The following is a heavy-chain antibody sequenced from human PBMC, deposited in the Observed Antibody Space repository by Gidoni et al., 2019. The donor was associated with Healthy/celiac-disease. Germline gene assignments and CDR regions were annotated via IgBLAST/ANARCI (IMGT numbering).Heavy chain of an antibody. D-gene: IGHD6-19*01. CDR1: GGSFSGFY. CDR3: ARADMSSGWYQYDAFDI. V-gene: IGHV4-34*01. J-gene: IGHJ3*02. CDR2: INHSGST. Sequence: QVQLQQWGAGLLRPSETLSLTCAVYGGSFSGFYWSWIRQPPGKGLEWIGEINHSGSTNYNPSLKSRVTISVDTSKNQFSLKLSSVTAADTAVYYCARADMSSGWYQYDAFDIWGQGTMVTVSS.